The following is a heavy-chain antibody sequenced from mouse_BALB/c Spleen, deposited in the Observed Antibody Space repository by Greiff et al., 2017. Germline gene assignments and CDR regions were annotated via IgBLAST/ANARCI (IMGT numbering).Heavy chain of an antibody. J-gene: IGHJ3*01. V-gene: IGHV7-3*02. Sequence: EVQGVESGGGLVQPGGSLRLSCATSGFTFTDYYMSWVRQPPGKALEWLGFIRNKANGYTTEYSASVKGRFTISRDNSQSILYLQMNTLRAEDSATYYCARSSNWDWFAYWGQGTLVTVSA. CDR2: IRNKANGYTT. CDR1: GFTFTDYY. CDR3: ARSSNWDWFAY. D-gene: IGHD4-1*02.